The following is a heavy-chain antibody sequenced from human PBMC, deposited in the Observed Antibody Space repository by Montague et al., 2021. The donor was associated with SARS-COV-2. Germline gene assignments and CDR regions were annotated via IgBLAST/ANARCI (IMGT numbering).Heavy chain of an antibody. V-gene: IGHV4-39*02. J-gene: IGHJ3*01. D-gene: IGHD3-22*01. CDR3: AGLNRYFDSSGSPSAFDF. CDR1: GGSITNNIDY. Sequence: SETLSLTCTVSGGSITNNIDYWAWIRQPPGKGLEWIGSIYYTGNTYYNPSLKSRVTISVVTSKNHFTLKLSSVTAAETAVYYCAGLNRYFDSSGSPSAFDFWGQGTKVTVSS. CDR2: IYYTGNT.